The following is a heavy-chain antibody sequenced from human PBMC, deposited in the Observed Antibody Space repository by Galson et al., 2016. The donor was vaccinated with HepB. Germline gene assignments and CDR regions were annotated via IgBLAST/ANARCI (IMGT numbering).Heavy chain of an antibody. Sequence: SLRPSCAASGFTFSLYSMYWVRQAPGKGLDWVSYLSTGGTTIYYADSVKGRFTISRDNAKNLLYLQMNSLRVEDTAVYYCARDPFCGGDCNSPRYFDYWGRGTLVTVSS. J-gene: IGHJ2*01. V-gene: IGHV3-48*04. CDR1: GFTFSLYS. CDR3: ARDPFCGGDCNSPRYFDY. CDR2: LSTGGTTI. D-gene: IGHD2-21*02.